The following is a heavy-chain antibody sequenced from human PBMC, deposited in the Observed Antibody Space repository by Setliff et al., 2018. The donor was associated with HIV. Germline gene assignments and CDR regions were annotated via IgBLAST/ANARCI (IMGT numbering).Heavy chain of an antibody. D-gene: IGHD1-26*01. Sequence: SVKVSCKASGGTFSSYAISWVRQAPGQGLEWMGGIIPILGIANYAQKFQGRVTITTDESTSTAYMELSSLRSEDTAVYYCARFGVGLGSFDYWGQGTLVTVS. CDR2: IIPILGIA. J-gene: IGHJ4*02. V-gene: IGHV1-69*10. CDR1: GGTFSSYA. CDR3: ARFGVGLGSFDY.